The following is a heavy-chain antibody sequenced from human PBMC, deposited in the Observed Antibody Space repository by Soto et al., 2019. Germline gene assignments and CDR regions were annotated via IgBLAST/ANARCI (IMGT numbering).Heavy chain of an antibody. CDR3: ARDSAVADPIDYAFDI. V-gene: IGHV1-18*01. Sequence: ASVKVSCKASGYTFTSYGISWVRQAPGQGPEWMGWISAYNGNTNYAQKLQGRVTMTTDTSTSTAYMELRSLRSDDTAVYYCARDSAVADPIDYAFDIWGQGTMVTVSS. CDR1: GYTFTSYG. D-gene: IGHD6-19*01. J-gene: IGHJ3*02. CDR2: ISAYNGNT.